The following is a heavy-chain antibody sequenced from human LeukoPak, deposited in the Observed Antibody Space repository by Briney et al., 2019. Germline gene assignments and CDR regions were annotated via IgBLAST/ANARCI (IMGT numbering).Heavy chain of an antibody. J-gene: IGHJ4*02. CDR1: GFTVNSTY. V-gene: IGHV3-53*04. Sequence: GGSLRLSCAASGFTVNSTYMSWVRQAPGKGLEWVSVIYSGGSAYYADSVKGRFIISRHNSNNTVYLQMNSLRPEDTAMYYCARFFDYGGFDYWGQGTLVTVSS. D-gene: IGHD4-17*01. CDR3: ARFFDYGGFDY. CDR2: IYSGGSA.